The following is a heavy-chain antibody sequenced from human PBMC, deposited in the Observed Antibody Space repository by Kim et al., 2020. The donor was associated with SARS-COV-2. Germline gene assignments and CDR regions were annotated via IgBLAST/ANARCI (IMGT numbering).Heavy chain of an antibody. V-gene: IGHV3-23*01. CDR1: GFTFSSYA. CDR2: ISGSGGST. D-gene: IGHD3-10*01. Sequence: GGSLRLSCAASGFTFSSYAMSWVRQAPGKGLEWVSAISGSGGSTYYADSVKGRFTISRDNSKNTLYLQMNSLRAEDTAVYYCAKVGGSGYYYGSGSYFTYYYYGMDVWGQGTTVTVSS. CDR3: AKVGGSGYYYGSGSYFTYYYYGMDV. J-gene: IGHJ6*02.